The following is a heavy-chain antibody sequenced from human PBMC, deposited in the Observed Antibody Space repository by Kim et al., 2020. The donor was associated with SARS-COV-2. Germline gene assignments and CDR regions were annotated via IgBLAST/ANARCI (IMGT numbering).Heavy chain of an antibody. Sequence: SETLSLTCTVSGGSISSYYWSWIRQPPGKGLDWIGYIYYSGSTNYNPSLKSRVTISVDTSKNQFSLKLSSVTAADTAVYYCVKVYGVGWLGEWGQGTLVT. CDR2: IYYSGST. D-gene: IGHD3-9*01. CDR3: VKVYGVGWLGE. CDR1: GGSISSYY. V-gene: IGHV4-59*13. J-gene: IGHJ4*02.